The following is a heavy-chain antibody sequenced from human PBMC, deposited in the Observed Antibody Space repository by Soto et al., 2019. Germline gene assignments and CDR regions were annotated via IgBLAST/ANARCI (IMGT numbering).Heavy chain of an antibody. V-gene: IGHV3-21*01. CDR3: ARDTGSWYVHYY. CDR1: GFTFSSYS. D-gene: IGHD6-13*01. CDR2: ISSSSSYI. J-gene: IGHJ4*02. Sequence: GGSLRLSCAASGFTFSSYSMNWVRQAPGKGLEWVSSISSSSSYIYYADSVKGRFTIPRDNAKNSLYLQMNSLRAEDTAVYYCARDTGSWYVHYYWGQGTLVTVSS.